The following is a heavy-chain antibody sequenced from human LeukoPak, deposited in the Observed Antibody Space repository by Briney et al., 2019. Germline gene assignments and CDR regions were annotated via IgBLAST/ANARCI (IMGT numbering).Heavy chain of an antibody. CDR2: IYYSGSA. J-gene: IGHJ4*02. V-gene: IGHV4-59*12. CDR3: ARGIRRHYYGSGSYYNTGRRIGDYFDY. D-gene: IGHD3-10*01. CDR1: GGSISSYY. Sequence: SETLSLTCTVSGGSISSYYWSWIRQPPGKGLEWIGYIYYSGSANYNPSLKSRVTMSVDTSKNQFSLKLSSVTAADTAVYYCARGIRRHYYGSGSYYNTGRRIGDYFDYWGQGTLVTVPS.